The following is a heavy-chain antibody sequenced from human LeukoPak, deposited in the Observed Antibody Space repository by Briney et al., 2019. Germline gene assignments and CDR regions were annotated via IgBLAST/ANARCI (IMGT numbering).Heavy chain of an antibody. CDR3: AKGRYGSGSYGAFSRWAYFDY. CDR1: GFTFSSYA. Sequence: GGSLRLSCAASGFTFSSYAMSWVRQAPGKGLEWVSAISGSGDDTYYADSVKGRFTISRDNSKNTLYLQMNSLRAEDTAVYYCAKGRYGSGSYGAFSRWAYFDYWGQGTLVTVSS. CDR2: ISGSGDDT. J-gene: IGHJ4*02. V-gene: IGHV3-23*01. D-gene: IGHD3-10*01.